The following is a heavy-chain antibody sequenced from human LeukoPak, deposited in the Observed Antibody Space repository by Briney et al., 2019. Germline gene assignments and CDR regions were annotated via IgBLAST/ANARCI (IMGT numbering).Heavy chain of an antibody. CDR1: GGSISSYY. J-gene: IGHJ6*02. CDR3: ARDSPEYYDFWSGYYTHNYYYYGMDV. CDR2: IYTSGST. Sequence: KASETLSLTCTVSGGSISSYYWSWIRQPAGKGLEWIGRIYTSGSTNYNPSLKSRVTMSVDTSKNQFSLKLSSVTAADTAVYYCARDSPEYYDFWSGYYTHNYYYYGMDVWGQGTTVTVSS. D-gene: IGHD3-3*01. V-gene: IGHV4-4*07.